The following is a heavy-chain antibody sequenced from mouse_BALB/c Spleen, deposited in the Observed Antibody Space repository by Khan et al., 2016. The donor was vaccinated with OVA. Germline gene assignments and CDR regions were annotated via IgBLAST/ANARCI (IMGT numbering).Heavy chain of an antibody. CDR2: ISSGSSTI. Sequence: EVELVESGGGLVQPGGSRKLSCAASGFTFSSFGMHWVRQAPEKGLEWVAHISSGSSTINYADTVKGRFTISRDNPKNTLFLQMTSLRSEDTAMYYCARDVKYYFDYWGQGTTLTVSS. J-gene: IGHJ2*01. V-gene: IGHV5-17*02. CDR1: GFTFSSFG. CDR3: ARDVKYYFDY.